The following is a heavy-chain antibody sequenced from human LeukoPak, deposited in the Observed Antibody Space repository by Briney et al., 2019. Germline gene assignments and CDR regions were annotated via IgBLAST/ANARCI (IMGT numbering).Heavy chain of an antibody. CDR3: ARGPEKSYYYDSSGYSGADC. V-gene: IGHV1-2*04. D-gene: IGHD3-22*01. CDR2: INPQSGGT. CDR1: GYTFTGYY. Sequence: ASVKVSCKASGYTFTGYYMHWVRQAPGQGLEWMGWINPQSGGTNYAQKFQGWVTMTRDTSISTAYMELSRLRSDDTAVYYCARGPEKSYYYDSSGYSGADCWGQGTLVTLSS. J-gene: IGHJ4*02.